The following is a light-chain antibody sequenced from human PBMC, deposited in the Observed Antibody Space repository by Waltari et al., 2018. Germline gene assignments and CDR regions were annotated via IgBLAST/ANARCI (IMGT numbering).Light chain of an antibody. Sequence: QSALTQPPSASGSPGPSVTISCPGTSSDVGRYNYVSWYQQHPGKAPKLIIYEVTKRPSGVPDRFSGSKSGNTASLTVSGLQAEDEADYYCSSFADTNPFVFGTGTKVTVL. CDR3: SSFADTNPFV. V-gene: IGLV2-8*01. J-gene: IGLJ1*01. CDR2: EVT. CDR1: SSDVGRYNY.